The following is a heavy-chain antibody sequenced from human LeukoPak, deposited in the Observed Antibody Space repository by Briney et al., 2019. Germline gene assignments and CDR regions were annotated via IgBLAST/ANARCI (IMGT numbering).Heavy chain of an antibody. D-gene: IGHD3-3*01. J-gene: IGHJ5*02. CDR1: GGSITTSTYY. V-gene: IGHV4-39*01. CDR3: ARTLYYEFCSGPNGTGFDP. CDR2: IYYSRMT. Sequence: SETLSLTCTLPGGSITTSTYYWGWIRQPPGKGLEWIVRIYYSRMTYYNPSLKTRVTISVDTSKNQFSLKLSSVTAADTAVYYCARTLYYEFCSGPNGTGFDPWGQGALVTVSS.